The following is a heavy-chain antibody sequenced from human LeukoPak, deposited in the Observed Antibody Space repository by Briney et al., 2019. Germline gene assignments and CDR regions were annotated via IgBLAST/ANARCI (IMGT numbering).Heavy chain of an antibody. CDR3: ARDTRPVEMATVDY. J-gene: IGHJ4*02. CDR1: GVIFSSFW. Sequence: GGSLRLSCAASGVIFSSFWMTWVRQAPGKGLEWVANIKQDGSEKYYVDSVKGRFTISRDNAKNSLYLQLNSLRAEDTAVYYCARDTRPVEMATVDYWGQGALVTVSS. CDR2: IKQDGSEK. D-gene: IGHD5-24*01. V-gene: IGHV3-7*01.